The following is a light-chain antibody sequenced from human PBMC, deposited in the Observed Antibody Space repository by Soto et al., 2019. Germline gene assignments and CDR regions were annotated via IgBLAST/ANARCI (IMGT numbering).Light chain of an antibody. CDR3: QHSYTTPPT. J-gene: IGKJ1*01. CDR2: GAS. Sequence: DIQMTQSPSSLSASVGDRVTITCRASQSISGYLNWYQQKSGKAPKLLIYGASSLQSGVPSRFSSSRSRTDFSLTISSLQPEDFATYYCQHSYTTPPTFGQGTKVEIK. V-gene: IGKV1-39*01. CDR1: QSISGY.